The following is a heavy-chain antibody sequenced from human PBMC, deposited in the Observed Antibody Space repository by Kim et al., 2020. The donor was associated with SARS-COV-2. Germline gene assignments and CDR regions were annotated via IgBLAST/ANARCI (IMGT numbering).Heavy chain of an antibody. Sequence: GGSLRLSCAASGFTFSSRAMSWVRQAPGKGPEWVASVNNGGNAYYADSVKGRFTVSRDITRDTLYLQMNSLRAEDTALYFCAKDHPSSGWPAFDSWGQGTLVTASS. CDR3: AKDHPSSGWPAFDS. CDR2: VNNGGNA. V-gene: IGHV3-23*01. CDR1: GFTFSSRA. J-gene: IGHJ4*02. D-gene: IGHD6-19*01.